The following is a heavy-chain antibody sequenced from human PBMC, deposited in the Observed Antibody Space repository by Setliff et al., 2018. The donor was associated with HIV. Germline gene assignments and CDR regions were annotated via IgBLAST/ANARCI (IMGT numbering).Heavy chain of an antibody. CDR3: AKRGANWRSGYFDL. V-gene: IGHV3-74*01. J-gene: IGHJ2*01. Sequence: GGSLRLSCAASGFTFTGYWMHWVRQAPGKGLLWVSRINTDGSSTTYADSVKGRFTISRDNAKNMVYLQMTSLRAEDTAVYYCAKRGANWRSGYFDLWGRGTLVTVSS. CDR2: INTDGSST. CDR1: GFTFTGYW. D-gene: IGHD3-3*01.